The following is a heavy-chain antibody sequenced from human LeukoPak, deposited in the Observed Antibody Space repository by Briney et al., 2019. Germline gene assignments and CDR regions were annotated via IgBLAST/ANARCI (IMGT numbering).Heavy chain of an antibody. Sequence: ASVKVSCKASGGTFSSYAISWVRQAPGQGLEWMGGIIPIFGTANYAQKFQGRVTITADESTSTAYMELSSLRSEDTAVYYCARRSYSSTAKNYYFDYWGQGTLVTVSS. V-gene: IGHV1-69*13. D-gene: IGHD6-13*01. J-gene: IGHJ4*02. CDR2: IIPIFGTA. CDR3: ARRSYSSTAKNYYFDY. CDR1: GGTFSSYA.